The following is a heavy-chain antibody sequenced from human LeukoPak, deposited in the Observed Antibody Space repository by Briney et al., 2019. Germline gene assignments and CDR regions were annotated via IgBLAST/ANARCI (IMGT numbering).Heavy chain of an antibody. CDR3: TTVRPGTSGYSY. D-gene: IGHD3-22*01. J-gene: IGHJ4*02. V-gene: IGHV3-15*01. CDR1: GFTFSSAW. Sequence: PGRSLRLSCAASGFTFSSAWMTWVRQAPGKGLEWVGRVRSKADGGTTDYAAPAKGRFTISRDDSKNTVLLQMNSLKTEDTAVYYCTTVRPGTSGYSYGGQGTLVTVSS. CDR2: VRSKADGGTT.